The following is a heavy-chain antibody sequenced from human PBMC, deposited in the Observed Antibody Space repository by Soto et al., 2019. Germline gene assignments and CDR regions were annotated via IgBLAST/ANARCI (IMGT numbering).Heavy chain of an antibody. CDR3: ARHPPHYDILTNDWYFDL. J-gene: IGHJ2*01. D-gene: IGHD3-9*01. Sequence: QVQLQESGPGLVKPSETLSLTCTVSGGSISSYYWSWIRQPPGKGLEWIGYIYYSGSTNYNPSLKGRVTIPVATSKNQFSLKLSSVTAADTAVYYVARHPPHYDILTNDWYFDLWGRGTLVTVSS. V-gene: IGHV4-59*08. CDR1: GGSISSYY. CDR2: IYYSGST.